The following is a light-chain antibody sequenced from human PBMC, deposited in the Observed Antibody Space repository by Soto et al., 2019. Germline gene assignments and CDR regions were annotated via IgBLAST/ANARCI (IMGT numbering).Light chain of an antibody. CDR2: AAS. CDR3: RQYGSTPRT. Sequence: EIVLKKTTDNVPLSAGESTTLSCRASQSVRSRYLAWYQQTPGQSPRLLIYAASSRATGIPDSFCCSGSGTDFRLTTGRLEAQDFAVYYCRQYGSTPRTYGRGTRVEIK. J-gene: IGKJ4*02. V-gene: IGKV3-20*01. CDR1: QSVRSRY.